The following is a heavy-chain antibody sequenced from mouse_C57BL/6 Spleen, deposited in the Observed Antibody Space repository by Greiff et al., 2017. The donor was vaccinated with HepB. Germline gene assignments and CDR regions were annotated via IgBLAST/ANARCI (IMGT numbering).Heavy chain of an antibody. CDR3: AREGSGYVDYYAMDY. CDR1: GYTFTDYY. D-gene: IGHD3-2*02. V-gene: IGHV1-26*01. CDR2: INPNNGGT. Sequence: EVQLQQSGPELVKPGASVKISCKASGYTFTDYYMNWVKQSHGKSLEWIGDINPNNGGTSYNQKFKGKATLTVDKSSSTAYMELRSLTSEDSAVYYCAREGSGYVDYYAMDYWGQGTSVTVSS. J-gene: IGHJ4*01.